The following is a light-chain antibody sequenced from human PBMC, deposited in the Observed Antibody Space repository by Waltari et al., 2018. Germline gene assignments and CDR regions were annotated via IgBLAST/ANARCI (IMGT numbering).Light chain of an antibody. J-gene: IGLJ1*01. V-gene: IGLV5-45*02. CDR3: MIWHSRAYV. CDR1: SGLNVGSYR. CDR2: YKPDSDK. Sequence: QAVLTQPSSLSASPGASASLTCTLGSGLNVGSYRIYWYQQKPGSPPQSRLNYKPDSDKEQGSGVPSRFSGSKDASANAGILVISGLQSEDEADYYCMIWHSRAYVFGTGTKVSVL.